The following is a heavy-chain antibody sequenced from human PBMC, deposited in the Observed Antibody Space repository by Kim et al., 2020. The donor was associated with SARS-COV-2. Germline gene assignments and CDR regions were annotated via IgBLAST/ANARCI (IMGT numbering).Heavy chain of an antibody. D-gene: IGHD3-3*01. CDR3: AKDLGITIFGVVISLVGPFDY. V-gene: IGHV3-23*01. CDR2: ISGSGGST. Sequence: GGSLRLSCAASGFTFSSYAMSRVRQAPGKGLEWVSAISGSGGSTYYADSVKGRFTISRDNSKNTLYLQMNSLRAEDTAVYYCAKDLGITIFGVVISLVGPFDYWGQGTLVTVSS. CDR1: GFTFSSYA. J-gene: IGHJ4*02.